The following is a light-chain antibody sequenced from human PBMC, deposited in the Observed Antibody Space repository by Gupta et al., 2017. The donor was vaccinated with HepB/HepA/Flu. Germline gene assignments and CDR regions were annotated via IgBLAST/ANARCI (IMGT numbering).Light chain of an antibody. CDR1: QSISSY. V-gene: IGKV1-39*01. Sequence: DIQLTQSPSSRSASVGDRVTITCRSSQSISSYLNWYKQKPGKAPQLLIYAASSLQSGVHSMFIGSGSGTEFFMPISRLQPEDVATYYCLQRAWNAITFGQGTRLEIK. J-gene: IGKJ5*01. CDR3: LQRAWNAIT. CDR2: AAS.